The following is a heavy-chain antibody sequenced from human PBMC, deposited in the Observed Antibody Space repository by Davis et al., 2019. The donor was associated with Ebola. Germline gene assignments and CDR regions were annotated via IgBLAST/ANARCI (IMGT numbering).Heavy chain of an antibody. Sequence: AASVKVSCKASGYTFTSYGISWVRQAPGQRLEWMGWINAGNGNTKYSQKFQGRVTMTRDTSTSTVYMELSSLRSEDTAVYYCARDKYSYGKIYGMDVWGQGTTVTVSS. V-gene: IGHV1-18*01. J-gene: IGHJ6*02. D-gene: IGHD5-18*01. CDR3: ARDKYSYGKIYGMDV. CDR2: INAGNGNT. CDR1: GYTFTSYG.